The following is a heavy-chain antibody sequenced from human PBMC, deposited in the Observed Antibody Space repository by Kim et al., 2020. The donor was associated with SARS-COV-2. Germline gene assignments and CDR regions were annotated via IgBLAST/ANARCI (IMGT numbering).Heavy chain of an antibody. Sequence: ASVKVSCKASGYTFTDYHIHWVRQAPGQGLEWMGWINPNSGGTNYAQKFQGRGTMTRDTSISTTYMERSRLGSDDTAVYYCARSGFNWGLDYWGQGTLVT. CDR3: ARSGFNWGLDY. CDR2: INPNSGGT. D-gene: IGHD7-27*01. J-gene: IGHJ4*02. CDR1: GYTFTDYH. V-gene: IGHV1-2*02.